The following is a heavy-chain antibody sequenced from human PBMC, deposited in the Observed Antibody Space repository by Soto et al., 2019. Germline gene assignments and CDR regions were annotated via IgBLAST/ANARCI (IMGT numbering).Heavy chain of an antibody. CDR2: ISAYNGNT. V-gene: IGHV1-18*01. CDR3: ARDLSASGYNILTGDSTPTDY. D-gene: IGHD3-9*01. J-gene: IGHJ4*02. CDR1: GYTFTSYG. Sequence: ASVKVSCKASGYTFTSYGISWVRQAPGQGLEWMGWISAYNGNTNYAQKLQGRVTMTTDTSTSTAYMELRSLRSDDTAVYYCARDLSASGYNILTGDSTPTDYWGQGTLVTVSS.